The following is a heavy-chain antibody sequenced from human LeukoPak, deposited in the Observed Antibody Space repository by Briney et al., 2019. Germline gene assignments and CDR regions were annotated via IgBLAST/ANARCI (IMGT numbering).Heavy chain of an antibody. Sequence: PGESLKISCTASGYSFSKYWIGWVRQAPGKGLEWVANIKQDGSEKYYVDSVKGRFTISRDNAKNSLYLQMNSLRAEDTAVYYCAREGYKNYYYYYGMDVWGQGTTVTVSS. J-gene: IGHJ6*02. D-gene: IGHD5-24*01. V-gene: IGHV3-7*01. CDR3: AREGYKNYYYYYGMDV. CDR2: IKQDGSEK. CDR1: GYSFSKYW.